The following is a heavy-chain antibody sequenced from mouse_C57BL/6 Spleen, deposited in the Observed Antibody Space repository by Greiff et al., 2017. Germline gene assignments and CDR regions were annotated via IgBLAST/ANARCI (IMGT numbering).Heavy chain of an antibody. J-gene: IGHJ2*01. Sequence: EVQGVESGGGLVKPGGSLTLSCAASGFTFSSYAMSWVRQTPEKMLEWVATISDGGSYTYYPANVKGRFTISRDNAKNNLYLQMSHLKSEDTAMYYCARGPFFDYWGQGTTLTVSS. CDR1: GFTFSSYA. CDR2: ISDGGSYT. CDR3: ARGPFFDY. V-gene: IGHV5-4*01.